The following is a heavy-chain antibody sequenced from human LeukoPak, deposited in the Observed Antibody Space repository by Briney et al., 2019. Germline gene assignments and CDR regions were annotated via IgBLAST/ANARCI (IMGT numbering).Heavy chain of an antibody. CDR1: GFTFSSYS. D-gene: IGHD6-13*01. V-gene: IGHV3-30*02. J-gene: IGHJ4*02. Sequence: GGSLRLSCAASGFTFSSYSMNWVRQAPGKGLEWVAFIRYDGSNKYYADSVKGRFTISRDNSKNTLYLQMNSLRAEDTAVYYCAKDISGSWSIDYWGRGTLVTVSS. CDR2: IRYDGSNK. CDR3: AKDISGSWSIDY.